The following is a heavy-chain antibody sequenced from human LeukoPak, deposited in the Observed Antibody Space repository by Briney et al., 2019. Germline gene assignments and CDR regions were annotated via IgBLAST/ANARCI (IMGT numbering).Heavy chain of an antibody. CDR2: IYYSGST. Sequence: SETLSLTCTVSGGSISSSSYYWGWIRQPPGKGLEWIGYIYYSGSTNYNPSLKSRVTISVDTSKNQFSLKLSSVTAADTAVYYCARDDGTAMVRYFDYWGQGTLVTVSS. V-gene: IGHV4-61*01. J-gene: IGHJ4*02. CDR3: ARDDGTAMVRYFDY. CDR1: GGSISSSSYY. D-gene: IGHD5-18*01.